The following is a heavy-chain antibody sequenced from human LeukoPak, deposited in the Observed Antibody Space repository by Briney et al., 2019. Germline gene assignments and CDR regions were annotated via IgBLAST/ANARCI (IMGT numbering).Heavy chain of an antibody. CDR1: GFTFSSYA. CDR3: AKDQTHYYDSSGYPTYYFDY. CDR2: ISGSGGST. J-gene: IGHJ4*02. D-gene: IGHD3-22*01. V-gene: IGHV3-23*01. Sequence: GGSLRLSCAASGFTFSSYAMSWVRQAPGKGLEWVSAISGSGGSTYYADSVKGRFTISRDNSKNTPYLQMNSLRAEDTAVYYCAKDQTHYYDSSGYPTYYFDYWGQGTLVTVSS.